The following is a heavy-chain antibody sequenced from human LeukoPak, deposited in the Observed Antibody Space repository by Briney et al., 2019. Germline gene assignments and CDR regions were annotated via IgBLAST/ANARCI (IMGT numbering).Heavy chain of an antibody. CDR2: IYYSGST. V-gene: IGHV4-61*01. Sequence: PSETLSLTCSVSGASISSGTYYWSWIRQPPGKGLEWIGYIYYSGSTNYNPSLKSRVTISVDTSKNQFSLKLSSVTAADTAVYYCARDRAGSGYDFSYWGQGTLVTVSS. D-gene: IGHD5-12*01. J-gene: IGHJ4*02. CDR1: GASISSGTYY. CDR3: ARDRAGSGYDFSY.